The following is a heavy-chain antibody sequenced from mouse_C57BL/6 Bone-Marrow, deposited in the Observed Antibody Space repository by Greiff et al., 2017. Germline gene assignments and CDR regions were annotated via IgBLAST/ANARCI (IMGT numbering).Heavy chain of an antibody. V-gene: IGHV6-3*01. D-gene: IGHD2-14*01. CDR2: IRLKSDNYAT. J-gene: IGHJ3*01. CDR3: TECTRRAWFAY. Sequence: EVQLVESGGGLVQPGGSMKLSCVASGFTFSNYWMNWVRQSPEKGLEWVAQIRLKSDNYATHYAESVKGRFTISRDDSKSSVYLQMNNLRAEDTGIYYCTECTRRAWFAYWGQGTLVTVSA. CDR1: GFTFSNYW.